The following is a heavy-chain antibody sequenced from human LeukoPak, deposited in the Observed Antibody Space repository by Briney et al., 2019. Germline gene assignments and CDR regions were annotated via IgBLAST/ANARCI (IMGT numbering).Heavy chain of an antibody. CDR1: GFTFSSYA. CDR2: ISGSGGST. V-gene: IGHV3-23*01. J-gene: IGHJ4*02. Sequence: GGSLRLSCAASGFTFSSYAMSWVRQAPGKGLEWVSAISGSGGSTYYADSVKGRFTISRDNSKNTLYLQMNSLSAEDTAVYYCAKDRGSGWYWYFDYWGQGTLVTVSS. D-gene: IGHD6-19*01. CDR3: AKDRGSGWYWYFDY.